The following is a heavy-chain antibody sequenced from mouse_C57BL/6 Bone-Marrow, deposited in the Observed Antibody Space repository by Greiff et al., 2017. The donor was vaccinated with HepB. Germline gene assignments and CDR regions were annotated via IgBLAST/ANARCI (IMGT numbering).Heavy chain of an antibody. CDR3: SEDSAVYYCAWGRHITTVVATFDAMDY. CDR1: YTFSRRVH. V-gene: IGHV1-87*01. CDR2: GQGLEWIG. J-gene: IGHJ4*01. Sequence: QVHVKQSGPELARPWASVKISCQAFYTFSRRVHFAIRDTNYWMQWVKQRPGQGLEWIGAIYPGNGDTSYNQKFKGQATLTADKYSSTAYMQLSSLTSEDSAVYYCAWGRHITTVVATFDAMDYWGQGTSVTVSS. D-gene: IGHD1-1*01.